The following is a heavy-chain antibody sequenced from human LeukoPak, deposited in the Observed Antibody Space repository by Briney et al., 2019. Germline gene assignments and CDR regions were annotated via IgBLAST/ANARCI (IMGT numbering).Heavy chain of an antibody. D-gene: IGHD6-19*01. CDR1: GFTFSSYA. Sequence: PGGSLRLSCAASGFTFSSYAMHWVRQAPGKGLEGVAVISYDGGNKYYADSVKGRFTISRDNSKNTLYLQMNSLRAEDTAVYYCARDLRDSSGWYCVSDYWGQGTLVTVSS. CDR2: ISYDGGNK. J-gene: IGHJ4*02. CDR3: ARDLRDSSGWYCVSDY. V-gene: IGHV3-30-3*01.